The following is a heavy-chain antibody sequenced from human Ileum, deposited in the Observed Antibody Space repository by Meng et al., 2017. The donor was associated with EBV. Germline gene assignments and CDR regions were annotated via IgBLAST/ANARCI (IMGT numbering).Heavy chain of an antibody. CDR3: ARNVPGTSAYYD. D-gene: IGHD3-22*01. CDR1: GNSISSTNW. CDR2: IYYSGST. J-gene: IGHJ4*02. V-gene: IGHV4-28*01. Sequence: QVQLRGLGPGLLKPSDTLSLTCAVSGNSISSTNWWGWTRQPPGKGLEWIGYIYYSGSTSYNPSLKSRVTMSVDTSKNQFSLNLNSVTAVDTAVYYCARNVPGTSAYYDWGQGTLVTVSS.